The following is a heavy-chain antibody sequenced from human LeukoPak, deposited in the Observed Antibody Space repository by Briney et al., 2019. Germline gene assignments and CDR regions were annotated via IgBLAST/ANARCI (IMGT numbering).Heavy chain of an antibody. CDR1: GFTFSNYW. CDR2: IKQDGREK. CDR3: VRDPWKDCVAGGGYCYGAFDI. J-gene: IGHJ3*02. V-gene: IGHV3-7*01. D-gene: IGHD2-21*02. Sequence: GGSLRLSCAASGFTFSNYWMTWVRQAPGKGLEWVANIKQDGREKQYGDSVRGRFSISRENAKNSLDLQMNSLRVEDTAVYYCVRDPWKDCVAGGGYCYGAFDIWGQGTMVTVSS.